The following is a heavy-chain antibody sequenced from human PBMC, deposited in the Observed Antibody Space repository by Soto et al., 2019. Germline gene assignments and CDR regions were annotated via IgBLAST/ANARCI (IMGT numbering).Heavy chain of an antibody. J-gene: IGHJ5*02. D-gene: IGHD2-15*01. V-gene: IGHV1-8*01. CDR2: MNPNSGNT. Sequence: QVQLVQSGAEVKKPGASVKVSCKASGYTFTSYDINWVRQATGQGLEWMGWMNPNSGNTGYAQKFQGRVTMTRNTSISTAYMELGRLRSEDTAVYYCARARVDIVVVVAATRWFDPWGQGTLVTVSS. CDR3: ARARVDIVVVVAATRWFDP. CDR1: GYTFTSYD.